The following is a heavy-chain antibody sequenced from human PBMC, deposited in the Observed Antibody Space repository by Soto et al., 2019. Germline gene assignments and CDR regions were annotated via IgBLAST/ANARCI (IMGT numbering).Heavy chain of an antibody. CDR3: AKVLLTYTSGWYHPHFDY. CDR1: GFPFSSYV. V-gene: IGHV3-30-3*01. CDR2: ISYDGTDN. Sequence: QVLLVESGGGVVQPGRSLRLSCAASGFPFSSYVMHWVRQAPGKGLEWVAAISYDGTDNYYADSVKGRFTISRDNSKNTLYLQMNSLRAEDTAVYYCAKVLLTYTSGWYHPHFDYWGQGTLVTVSS. D-gene: IGHD6-19*01. J-gene: IGHJ4*02.